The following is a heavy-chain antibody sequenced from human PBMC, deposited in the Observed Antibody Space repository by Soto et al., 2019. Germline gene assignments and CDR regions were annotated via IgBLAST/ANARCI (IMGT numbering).Heavy chain of an antibody. CDR1: GFTFSNYG. J-gene: IGHJ4*02. CDR3: AKGGIVEDH. V-gene: IGHV3-30*18. CDR2: ISYDGSIK. D-gene: IGHD3-22*01. Sequence: QVQLVESGGGVVQPGRSPRLSCAASGFTFSNYGMHWVRQAPGKGLEWVAVISYDGSIKYYADSVKGRFTISRDNSKNTLYLQMNSLRPEDTAVYYCAKGGIVEDHWGQGTLVTVSS.